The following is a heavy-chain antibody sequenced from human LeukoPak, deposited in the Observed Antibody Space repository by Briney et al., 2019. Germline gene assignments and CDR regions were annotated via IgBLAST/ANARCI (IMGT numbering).Heavy chain of an antibody. V-gene: IGHV4-4*07. CDR1: GGSISSYY. J-gene: IGHJ3*02. CDR2: IYTSGST. CDR3: ARASGAAAGPPDGAFDI. D-gene: IGHD6-13*01. Sequence: PSETLSLTCTVSGGSISSYYWSWIRQPAGKGLEWIVRIYTSGSTNYNPSLKSRVTMSVDTSKNQFSLKLSSVTAADTAAYYCARASGAAAGPPDGAFDIWGQGTMVTVSS.